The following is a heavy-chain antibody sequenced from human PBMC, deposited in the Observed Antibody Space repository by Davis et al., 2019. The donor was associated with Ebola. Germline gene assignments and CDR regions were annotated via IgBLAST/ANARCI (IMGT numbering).Heavy chain of an antibody. CDR2: INHSGST. CDR1: GGSFSGYY. J-gene: IGHJ6*02. V-gene: IGHV4-34*01. D-gene: IGHD6-6*01. Sequence: SETLSLTCAVYGGSFSGYYWSWIRQPPGKGLEWIGEINHSGSTYYNPSLKSRVTISVDTSKNQFSLKLSSVTAADTAVYYCARSIAARLFYYYGMDVWGQGTTVTVSS. CDR3: ARSIAARLFYYYGMDV.